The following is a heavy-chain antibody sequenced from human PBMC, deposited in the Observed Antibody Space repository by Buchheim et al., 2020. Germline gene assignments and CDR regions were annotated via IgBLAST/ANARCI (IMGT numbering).Heavy chain of an antibody. CDR3: TRGTPNYSAYDY. CDR1: GFTFSNYW. CDR2: VNSDGSNA. D-gene: IGHD5-12*01. J-gene: IGHJ4*02. Sequence: EVQLVESGGGLLQPGGSLRLSCAASGFTFSNYWMHWVRQAPGKGLAWVSRVNSDGSNAVYAESVKGRFPISRDNARNTLYLQMTGLRDDDSAVYYCTRGTPNYSAYDYWGQGT. V-gene: IGHV3-74*01.